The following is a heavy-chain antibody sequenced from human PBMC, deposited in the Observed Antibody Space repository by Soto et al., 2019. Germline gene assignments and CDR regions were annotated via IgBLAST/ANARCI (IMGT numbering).Heavy chain of an antibody. Sequence: QAGGSLRLSCAASGFTFSSYAMSWVRQAPGKGLEWVSAISGSGGSTYYADSVKGRFTISRDNSKNTLYLQMNSLRAEDTAVYYCAKDPNYGDYYYYGMDVWGQGTTVTVSS. CDR3: AKDPNYGDYYYYGMDV. J-gene: IGHJ6*02. D-gene: IGHD4-17*01. CDR2: ISGSGGST. V-gene: IGHV3-23*01. CDR1: GFTFSSYA.